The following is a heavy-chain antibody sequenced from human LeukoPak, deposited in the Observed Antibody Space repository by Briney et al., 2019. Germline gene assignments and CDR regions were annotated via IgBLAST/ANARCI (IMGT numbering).Heavy chain of an antibody. V-gene: IGHV4-61*02. CDR2: IYTSGST. CDR1: GGSISSGNYY. CDR3: ARETGELPYYSDY. J-gene: IGHJ4*02. Sequence: SQTLSLTCTVSGGSISSGNYYWSWIRQPASKRLEWIGRIYTSGSTNYNPSLKSRVTISGDTSKNQCSLKLSSVTAADTAVYYCARETGELPYYSDYWGQGTLVTVSS. D-gene: IGHD3-10*01.